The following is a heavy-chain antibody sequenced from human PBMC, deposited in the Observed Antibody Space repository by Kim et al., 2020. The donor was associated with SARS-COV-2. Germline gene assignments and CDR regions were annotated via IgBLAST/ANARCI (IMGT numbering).Heavy chain of an antibody. J-gene: IGHJ1*01. CDR3: APGAVAGTFESFQY. Sequence: GGSLRLSCAASGFTFSSYAMSWVRQAPGKGLEWVSAISGSADTTYYADSVKGRFTISRDNSKNTLYLQMNSLRVEDTAVYYCAPGAVAGTFESFQYWGQGTLVTVSS. V-gene: IGHV3-23*01. CDR2: ISGSADTT. CDR1: GFTFSSYA. D-gene: IGHD6-19*01.